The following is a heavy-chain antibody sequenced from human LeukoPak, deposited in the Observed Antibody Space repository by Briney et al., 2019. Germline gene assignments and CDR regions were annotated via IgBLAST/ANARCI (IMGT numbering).Heavy chain of an antibody. V-gene: IGHV3-7*03. CDR2: IKEDGSEK. Sequence: PGGSLRLSCAASGFMFSNYWMSWVRQAPGKGLEWVANIKEDGSEKYYVESVKGRFTISRDNAKNSLYLQMNSLRAEDTALYYCAKTRSNSLYSGSLVWFDYWGQGTLVTVSS. D-gene: IGHD1-26*01. CDR1: GFMFSNYW. J-gene: IGHJ4*02. CDR3: AKTRSNSLYSGSLVWFDY.